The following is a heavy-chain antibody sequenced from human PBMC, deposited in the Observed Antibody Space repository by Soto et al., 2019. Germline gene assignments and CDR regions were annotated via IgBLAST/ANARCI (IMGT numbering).Heavy chain of an antibody. V-gene: IGHV4-31*03. J-gene: IGHJ4*02. CDR3: ASGTFNDISFDS. D-gene: IGHD2-21*01. CDR2: SYYTGAA. Sequence: QVQLQESGPGLVKPSQTLTLTCSVSGGSIDTGGFYWSWARQLTGKGPQWIGYSYYTGAAYYNPARKSRVVISLDTSANQFSMSLTSLTAADTAVYYCASGTFNDISFDSWGQGRLCTVSS. CDR1: GGSIDTGGFY.